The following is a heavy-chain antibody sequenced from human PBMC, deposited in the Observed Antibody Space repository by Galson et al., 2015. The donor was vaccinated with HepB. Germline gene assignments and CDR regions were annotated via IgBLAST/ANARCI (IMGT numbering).Heavy chain of an antibody. V-gene: IGHV3-30*18. D-gene: IGHD3-10*02. J-gene: IGHJ4*02. CDR2: ISYDGSNK. CDR1: GFTFSSYG. Sequence: SLRLSCAASGFTFSSYGMHWVRQAPGKGLEWVAVISYDGSNKYYADSVKGRFTISRDNSKNTLYLQMNSLRAEDTAVHYCAKAAITMLDTIGYWGQGTLVTVSS. CDR3: AKAAITMLDTIGY.